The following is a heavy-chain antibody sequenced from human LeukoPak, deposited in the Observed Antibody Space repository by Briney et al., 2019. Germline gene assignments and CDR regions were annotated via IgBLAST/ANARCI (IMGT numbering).Heavy chain of an antibody. CDR1: GFTFSSYA. Sequence: PGGSLRLSCAASGFTFSSYAMSWVRQAPGKGLEWVSAISGSGGSTYYADSVKGRFTISRDNSKNTLYLQMNSLRAEDTAVYYCAKAENYDSSGYYYEYWGQETLVTVSS. V-gene: IGHV3-23*01. CDR2: ISGSGGST. D-gene: IGHD3-22*01. CDR3: AKAENYDSSGYYYEY. J-gene: IGHJ4*02.